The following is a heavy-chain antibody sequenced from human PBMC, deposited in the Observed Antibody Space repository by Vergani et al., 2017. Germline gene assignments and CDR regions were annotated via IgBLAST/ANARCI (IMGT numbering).Heavy chain of an antibody. CDR1: GGSISSYY. CDR3: ASAYSSGWYPY. Sequence: QVQLQESGPGLEKPSDTLSLTCTVSGGSISSYYWSWIRQPPGKGLEWIGYIYYSGSTNYNPALKSRVTISVDTTKNQFSLKLSSVTAADTAVYYCASAYSSGWYPYWGQGTLVTVSS. J-gene: IGHJ4*02. D-gene: IGHD6-13*01. V-gene: IGHV4-59*07. CDR2: IYYSGST.